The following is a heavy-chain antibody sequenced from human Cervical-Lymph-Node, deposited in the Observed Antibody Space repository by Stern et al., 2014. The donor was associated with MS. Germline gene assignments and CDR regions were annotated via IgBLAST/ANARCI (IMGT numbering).Heavy chain of an antibody. V-gene: IGHV3-21*01. CDR1: GFIFSDYS. CDR3: ARDRDGSDWDLSY. J-gene: IGHJ4*02. D-gene: IGHD2-21*02. CDR2: ISRSSVYI. Sequence: EVQLVESGGGLVKPGGSLRLSWAASGFIFSDYSMNWVRQAPGKGLEWGSSISRSSVYIYYADSVRGRFAVSRDNAKNLVHLHMDSLRVEDTAVYYCARDRDGSDWDLSYWGQGALVTVSS.